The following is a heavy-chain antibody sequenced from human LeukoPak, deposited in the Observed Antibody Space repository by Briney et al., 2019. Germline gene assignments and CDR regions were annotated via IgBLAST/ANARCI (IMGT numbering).Heavy chain of an antibody. CDR3: AHMHSTMTTGYFAY. CDR1: GFSLSTSGVA. D-gene: IGHD5/OR15-5a*01. Sequence: SGPTLVKPTQTLTLTCTFSGFSLSTSGVAVAWFRKSPEKALEWLALTYWNDDKRYSPSLKNRLTITDDTSKNQVVLTMTNMDPVDTATYYCAHMHSTMTTGYFAYWGQGTLVTVSS. V-gene: IGHV2-5*01. CDR2: TYWNDDK. J-gene: IGHJ4*02.